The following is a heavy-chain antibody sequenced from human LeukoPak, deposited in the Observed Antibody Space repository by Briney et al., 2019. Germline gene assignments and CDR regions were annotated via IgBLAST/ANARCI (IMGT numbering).Heavy chain of an antibody. Sequence: GRSLRLSCAAPGFTFSSYAMHWVRQAPGKGLEWVAVISYDGSNKYYADSVKGRFTISRDNSKNTLYLQMNSLRAEDTAVYYCAKPLDYGDYSPLVYWGQGTLVTVSS. J-gene: IGHJ4*02. CDR1: GFTFSSYA. V-gene: IGHV3-30-3*01. CDR2: ISYDGSNK. CDR3: AKPLDYGDYSPLVY. D-gene: IGHD4-17*01.